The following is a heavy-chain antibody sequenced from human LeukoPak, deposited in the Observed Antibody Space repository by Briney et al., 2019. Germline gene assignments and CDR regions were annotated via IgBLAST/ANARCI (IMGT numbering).Heavy chain of an antibody. V-gene: IGHV3-21*01. CDR2: ISSSSSYI. CDR3: ARDLDCSGGSCYRGSSDYYYYGMDV. Sequence: GGSLRLSCAASGFTFSSYSVYWVRQAPGKGLEWVSSISSSSSYIYYADSVKGRFTISRDNAKNSLYLQMNSLRAEDTAVYYCARDLDCSGGSCYRGSSDYYYYGMDVWGQGTTVTVSS. D-gene: IGHD2-15*01. CDR1: GFTFSSYS. J-gene: IGHJ6*02.